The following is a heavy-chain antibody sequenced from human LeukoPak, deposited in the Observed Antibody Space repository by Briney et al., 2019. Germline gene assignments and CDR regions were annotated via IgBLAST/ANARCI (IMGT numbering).Heavy chain of an antibody. Sequence: RASETLSLTCTVSGGSISTYYWSWIRQPPGKGLEWIGYIYYSGNTNYNPSLKSRVTISVDTSKNQFSLKLSSVTAADTAVYYCARAGRGVLSNFDYWGQGTLVTVSS. V-gene: IGHV4-59*01. CDR2: IYYSGNT. CDR3: ARAGRGVLSNFDY. CDR1: GGSISTYY. J-gene: IGHJ4*02. D-gene: IGHD4/OR15-4a*01.